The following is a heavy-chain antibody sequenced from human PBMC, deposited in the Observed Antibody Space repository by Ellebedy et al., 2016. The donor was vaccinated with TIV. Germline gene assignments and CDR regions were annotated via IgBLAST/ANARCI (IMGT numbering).Heavy chain of an antibody. Sequence: GESLKISXIASGFTFSNYYMTWVRQAPGKGLEWVANINQGGSEMFYLDSVRGRFTISRDNARNSLYLQMNSLRAEDTALYYCARVGHYSRNCACDSWGQGTLVTVSS. J-gene: IGHJ4*02. V-gene: IGHV3-7*03. CDR3: ARVGHYSRNCACDS. D-gene: IGHD6-13*01. CDR1: GFTFSNYY. CDR2: INQGGSEM.